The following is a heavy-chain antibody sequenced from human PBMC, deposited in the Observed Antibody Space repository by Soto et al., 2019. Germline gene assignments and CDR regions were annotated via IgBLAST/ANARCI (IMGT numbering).Heavy chain of an antibody. CDR2: ISSSSSTI. V-gene: IGHV3-48*01. D-gene: IGHD2-15*01. J-gene: IGHJ4*02. CDR1: GFTFSSYS. Sequence: GGSLRLSCAASGFTFSSYSMNWVRQAPGKGLEWVSYISSSSSTIYYADSVKGRFTISRDNAKNSLYLQMNSLRAEDTAVYYCARDRVIYCSGGSCYYFDYWGQGTLVTVSS. CDR3: ARDRVIYCSGGSCYYFDY.